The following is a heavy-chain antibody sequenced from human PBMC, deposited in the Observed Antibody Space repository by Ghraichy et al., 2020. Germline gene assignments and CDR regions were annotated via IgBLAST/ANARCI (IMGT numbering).Heavy chain of an antibody. CDR1: GFTFSDYY. D-gene: IGHD6-13*01. J-gene: IGHJ4*02. V-gene: IGHV3-11*01. Sequence: GGSLRLSCAASGFTFSDYYMSWLRQVPGKGLQWVSSISGGGTSVSYADSVRGRFTVSRDNAKSSLYLQMNSLRTEDAAVYFCARVGDTAAAGTSDYWGLGTLVTVSS. CDR2: ISGGGTSV. CDR3: ARVGDTAAAGTSDY.